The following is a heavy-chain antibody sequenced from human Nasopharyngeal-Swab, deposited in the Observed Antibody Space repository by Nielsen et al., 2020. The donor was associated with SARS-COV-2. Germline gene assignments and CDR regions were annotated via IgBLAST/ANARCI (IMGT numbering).Heavy chain of an antibody. J-gene: IGHJ4*02. Sequence: WVRQAPGQGLEWMGGIIPIFGTANYAQKFQGRVTITADESTSTAYMELSSLRSEDTAVYYCARGGITIFGVVSNLDHWGQGTLVTVSS. V-gene: IGHV1-69*01. CDR2: IIPIFGTA. CDR3: ARGGITIFGVVSNLDH. D-gene: IGHD3-3*01.